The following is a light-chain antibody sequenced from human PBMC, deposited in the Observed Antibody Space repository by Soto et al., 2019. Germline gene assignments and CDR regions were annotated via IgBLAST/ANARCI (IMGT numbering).Light chain of an antibody. V-gene: IGKV1-5*01. CDR1: QSISSW. J-gene: IGKJ1*01. Sequence: DIQMTQSPSTLSASVGDRVTITCRASQSISSWLAWYQQKPRKAPKVLIYDASNLESGVPSRFSGTGSGTEFTLTISSLQPDDFATYYCQHYNSYPWTFGQGTKVEIK. CDR3: QHYNSYPWT. CDR2: DAS.